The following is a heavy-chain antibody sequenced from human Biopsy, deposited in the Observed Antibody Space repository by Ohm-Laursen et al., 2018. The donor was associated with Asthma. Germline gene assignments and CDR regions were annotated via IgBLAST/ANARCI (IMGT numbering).Heavy chain of an antibody. J-gene: IGHJ3*02. CDR2: VSSDGHNK. CDR1: GFVFSQCG. V-gene: IGHV3-30*03. D-gene: IGHD3-22*01. Sequence: SLGLSCAASGFVFSQCGLHWVRQGPGKGLAWVALVSSDGHNKYYEDSVKGRFTISRDNSRNRLYLQINRLTVEDSAVYFCARQSGQDYGDSSGFDIWGQGTKVAVSS. CDR3: ARQSGQDYGDSSGFDI.